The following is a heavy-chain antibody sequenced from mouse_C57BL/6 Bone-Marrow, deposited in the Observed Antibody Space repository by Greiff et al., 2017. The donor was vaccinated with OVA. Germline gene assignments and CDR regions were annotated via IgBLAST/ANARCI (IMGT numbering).Heavy chain of an antibody. Sequence: EVQLQQSGTVLARPGASVKMSCKTSGYTFTSYWMHWVKQRPGQGLEWIGAIYPGNSDTSYNQKFKGKAKLTAVTSASTAYMELSSLTNEDSAVYYCTRGLHDHDEDWYFDVWGTGTTVTVSS. CDR2: IYPGNSDT. D-gene: IGHD2-4*01. J-gene: IGHJ1*03. CDR1: GYTFTSYW. CDR3: TRGLHDHDEDWYFDV. V-gene: IGHV1-5*01.